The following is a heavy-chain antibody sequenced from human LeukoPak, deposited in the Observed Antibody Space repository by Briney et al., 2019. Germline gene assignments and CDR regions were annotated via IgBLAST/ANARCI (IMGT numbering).Heavy chain of an antibody. CDR2: IHSGGST. Sequence: GGSLRLSCAASGFTVSSNYMSWVRQAPGKGLEWVSIIHSGGSTYYADSVKGRFTISRDNAKNSLYLQMNSLRAEDTAVYYCARALWFGETFPAYWGQGTLVTVSS. CDR1: GFTVSSNY. V-gene: IGHV3-66*01. CDR3: ARALWFGETFPAY. D-gene: IGHD3-10*01. J-gene: IGHJ4*02.